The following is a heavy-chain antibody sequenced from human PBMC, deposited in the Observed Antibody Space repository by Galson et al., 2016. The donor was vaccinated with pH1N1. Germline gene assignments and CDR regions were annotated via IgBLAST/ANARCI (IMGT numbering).Heavy chain of an antibody. Sequence: SVKVSCKASGYTFTNYGITWVRQAPGQGLEWMAWMSAYNGNTNYAQKFQGRVTMATDTSTNTAYMELRNLTSDDTAVYYCASDVRISPWLPDFWGQGTLVTVSS. J-gene: IGHJ4*02. V-gene: IGHV1-18*01. CDR1: GYTFTNYG. CDR2: MSAYNGNT. D-gene: IGHD5-18*01. CDR3: ASDVRISPWLPDF.